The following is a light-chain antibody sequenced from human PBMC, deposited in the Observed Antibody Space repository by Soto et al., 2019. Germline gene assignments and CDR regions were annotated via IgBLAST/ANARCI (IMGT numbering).Light chain of an antibody. CDR1: QSVSSN. J-gene: IGKJ5*01. CDR2: GAS. Sequence: EIVMTQSPATLSVSPGERATLSCRASQSVSSNLAWYQQQPGQAPRLLIYGASTRATGIPARFSGSGSGTEFTLTISRLQSEDFAVYYCQQYNNWPITFGQGTRLEIK. CDR3: QQYNNWPIT. V-gene: IGKV3-15*01.